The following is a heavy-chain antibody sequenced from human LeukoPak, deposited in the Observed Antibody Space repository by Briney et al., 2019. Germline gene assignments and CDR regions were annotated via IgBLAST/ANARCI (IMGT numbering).Heavy chain of an antibody. CDR3: VRQKKAHGDFDY. Sequence: GGSLRLSCAASGFTFSDYAMHWVRQAPGKGLEWVSAVGIAADTFYPGSVKGRFTISRENAKNSLYLQMNSLRVEDTAVYYCVRQKKAHGDFDYCGQGTLATVSS. CDR1: GFTFSDYA. D-gene: IGHD7-27*01. CDR2: VGIAADT. J-gene: IGHJ4*02. V-gene: IGHV3-13*01.